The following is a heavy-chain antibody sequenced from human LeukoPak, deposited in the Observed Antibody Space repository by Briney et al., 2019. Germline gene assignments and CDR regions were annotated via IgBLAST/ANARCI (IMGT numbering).Heavy chain of an antibody. J-gene: IGHJ5*02. D-gene: IGHD1-14*01. CDR2: INPNSGGT. Sequence: ASVKVSCKASGYTFTGYYMHWVRQATGQGLAWRGWINPNSGGTNYAQEFQGRVTMTRDTSISTAYMELSRLRSDDTAVYYCARDQGASRRKDWFDPWGQGTLVTVSS. CDR3: ARDQGASRRKDWFDP. V-gene: IGHV1-2*02. CDR1: GYTFTGYY.